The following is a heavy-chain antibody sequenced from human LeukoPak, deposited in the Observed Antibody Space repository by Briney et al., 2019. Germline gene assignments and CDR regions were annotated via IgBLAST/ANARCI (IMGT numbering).Heavy chain of an antibody. J-gene: IGHJ4*02. Sequence: GASVKVSCKASGGTFSSYAISWVRQAPGQGLEWMGRIIPILGIANYAQKFQGRVTITADKSTSTAYMELSSLRSEDTAVYYCARDWVVGVTTIRPFDYWGQGTLVTVSS. CDR3: ARDWVVGVTTIRPFDY. CDR1: GGTFSSYA. V-gene: IGHV1-69*04. D-gene: IGHD1-26*01. CDR2: IIPILGIA.